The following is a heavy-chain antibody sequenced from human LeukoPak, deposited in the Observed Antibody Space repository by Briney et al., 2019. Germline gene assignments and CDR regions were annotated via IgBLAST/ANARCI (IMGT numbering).Heavy chain of an antibody. CDR3: ARDWKGGYNYGHPTLTSDY. CDR1: GFTFRNYG. V-gene: IGHV3-48*01. Sequence: PGRSLRLSCAASGFTFRNYGMHWVRQAPGKGLEWISFISSSGSPIYYADSVKGRFTISRDNSKNTLYLQMNSLRAEDTAVYYCARDWKGGYNYGHPTLTSDYWGQGTLVTVSS. J-gene: IGHJ4*02. D-gene: IGHD5-18*01. CDR2: ISSSGSPI.